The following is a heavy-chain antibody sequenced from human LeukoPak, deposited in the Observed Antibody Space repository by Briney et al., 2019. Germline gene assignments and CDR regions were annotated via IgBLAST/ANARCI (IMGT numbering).Heavy chain of an antibody. CDR2: ASYGGST. CDR3: ARHSGLGVVSPYSDY. CDR1: GGFISSSSHS. J-gene: IGHJ4*02. V-gene: IGHV4-39*01. D-gene: IGHD2-21*01. Sequence: SETLSLTCTVSGGFISSSSHSWGWIRQPPGKGLEWIGIASYGGSTHSSPSLKSRVTLAVATSRNQFSRKLTSVTAAETAVYYCARHSGLGVVSPYSDYWGQGTLVTVSS.